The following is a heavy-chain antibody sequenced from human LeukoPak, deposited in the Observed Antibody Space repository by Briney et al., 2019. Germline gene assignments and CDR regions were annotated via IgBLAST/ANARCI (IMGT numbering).Heavy chain of an antibody. V-gene: IGHV4-34*01. CDR2: IHPSGSP. Sequence: SETLSLTCGVYGGSFSNYYLTWIRKPPGKGLEWIGEIHPSGSPNYNPSLRSRVTISLDMSKNQFSLTLTSLTAADTAVYYCARGEDQYRLGNYWGQGTPVTVSS. D-gene: IGHD1-1*01. J-gene: IGHJ4*02. CDR3: ARGEDQYRLGNY. CDR1: GGSFSNYY.